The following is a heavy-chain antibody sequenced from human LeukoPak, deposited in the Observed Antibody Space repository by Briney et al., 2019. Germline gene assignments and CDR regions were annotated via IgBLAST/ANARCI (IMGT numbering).Heavy chain of an antibody. D-gene: IGHD2-2*02. CDR1: GGSISSSSYY. CDR3: ARHEGPGLYQLLYSY. J-gene: IGHJ4*02. V-gene: IGHV4-39*01. Sequence: PSQTLSLTCTVSGGSISSSSYYWGWIRPPPGKGLEWIGSIYYSGSTSYNPSLKSRVTISVDTSKNQLSLKLSSVTAADTAVYYCARHEGPGLYQLLYSYWGQGTLVTVSS. CDR2: IYYSGST.